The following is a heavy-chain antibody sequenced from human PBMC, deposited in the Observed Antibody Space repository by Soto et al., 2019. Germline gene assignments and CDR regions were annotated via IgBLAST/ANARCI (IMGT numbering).Heavy chain of an antibody. D-gene: IGHD1-1*01. CDR3: ARESRSELGTVEY. CDR2: INASGTT. J-gene: IGHJ4*02. V-gene: IGHV4-4*07. Sequence: SESLSLTWTVSGASISNHYWSWIRHPAGKGLECLGRINASGTTTYNPSLMSRVTMAVDTSKNQFSLNLNSVTAADPAVYYCARESRSELGTVEYWGQGTLVTVSS. CDR1: GASISNHY.